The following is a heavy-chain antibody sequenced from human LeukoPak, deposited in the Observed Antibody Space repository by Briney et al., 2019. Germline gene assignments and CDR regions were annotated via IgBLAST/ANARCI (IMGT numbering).Heavy chain of an antibody. CDR2: IIPIFGTA. J-gene: IGHJ4*02. V-gene: IGHV1-69*01. D-gene: IGHD3-22*01. CDR3: ARGGTYYYDSSGQPFDY. Sequence: SVKVSCKASGGTFSSYAISWVRQAPGQGLEWMGGIIPIFGTANYAQKFQGRVTITADESTSTAYMELSRLRSEDTAVYYCARGGTYYYDSSGQPFDYWGQGTLVTVSS. CDR1: GGTFSSYA.